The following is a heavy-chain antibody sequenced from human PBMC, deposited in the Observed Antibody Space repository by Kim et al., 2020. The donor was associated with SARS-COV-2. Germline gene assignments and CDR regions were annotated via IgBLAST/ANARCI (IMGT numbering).Heavy chain of an antibody. J-gene: IGHJ4*02. CDR2: IYYSGST. V-gene: IGHV4-39*07. CDR1: GGSISSSSYY. CDR3: ARTNVVTALFDY. Sequence: SETLSLTCTVSGGSISSSSYYWGWIRQPPGKGLEWIGSIYYSGSTYYNPSLKSRVTISVDTSKNQFSLKLSSVTAADTAVYYCARTNVVTALFDYWGQGTLVTVSS. D-gene: IGHD5-18*01.